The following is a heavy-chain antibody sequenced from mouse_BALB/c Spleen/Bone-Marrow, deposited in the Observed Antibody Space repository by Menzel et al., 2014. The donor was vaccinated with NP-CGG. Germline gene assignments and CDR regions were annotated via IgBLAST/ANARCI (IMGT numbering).Heavy chain of an antibody. V-gene: IGHV1-19*01. CDR3: SYDYFDY. D-gene: IGHD1-1*01. CDR1: GYTFTDYY. Sequence: EVQLQQSGPELVKPGASVKMSCKASGYTFTDYYMDWVKQSHGESFEWIGRVNPYNGGTSYNQKFKGEATLTVDKSSSTAYMELNSLTSEDSAVYYCSYDYFDYWGQGTTLTVSS. CDR2: VNPYNGGT. J-gene: IGHJ2*01.